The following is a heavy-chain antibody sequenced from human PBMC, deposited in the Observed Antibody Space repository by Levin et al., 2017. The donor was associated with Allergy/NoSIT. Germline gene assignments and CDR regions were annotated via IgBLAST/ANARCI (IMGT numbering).Heavy chain of an antibody. Sequence: GGSLRLSCAASGFTVSSYSMNWVRQAPGKGLEWVSYISSSSSTIYYADSVKGRFTISRDNAKNSLYLQMNSLRDEDTAVYYCARDARYCTNGVCEYYFDYWGQGTLVTVSS. CDR1: GFTVSSYS. CDR3: ARDARYCTNGVCEYYFDY. J-gene: IGHJ4*02. D-gene: IGHD2-8*01. V-gene: IGHV3-48*02. CDR2: ISSSSSTI.